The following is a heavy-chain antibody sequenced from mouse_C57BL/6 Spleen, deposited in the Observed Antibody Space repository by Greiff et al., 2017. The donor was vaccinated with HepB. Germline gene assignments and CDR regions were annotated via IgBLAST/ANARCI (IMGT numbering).Heavy chain of an antibody. Sequence: VQLKESGGGLVKPGGSLKLSCAASGFTFSDYEMHWVRQAPEKGLEWVAYISSGSSTIYYADTVKGRFTISRDNAKNTLFLQMTSLRSEDTAMYYCARGLTGTAYWGQGTLVTVSA. J-gene: IGHJ3*01. D-gene: IGHD4-1*01. V-gene: IGHV5-17*01. CDR2: ISSGSSTI. CDR3: ARGLTGTAY. CDR1: GFTFSDYE.